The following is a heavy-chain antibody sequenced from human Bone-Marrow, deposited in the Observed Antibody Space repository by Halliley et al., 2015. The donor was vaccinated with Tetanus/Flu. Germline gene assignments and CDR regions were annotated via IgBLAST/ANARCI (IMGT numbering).Heavy chain of an antibody. Sequence: LVKPTQTLSLTCAISGDSVSRNTVVWNWIRQSPSRGLEWLGRTYYRSRWFFDYALSVKSRIVINPDTSQNQFSLHLNSVTPEDSAVYYCARDTDPLGVDLWGQGTTVIVSS. CDR2: TYYRSRWFF. V-gene: IGHV6-1*01. CDR1: GDSVSRNTVV. J-gene: IGHJ6*02. CDR3: ARDTDPLGVDL.